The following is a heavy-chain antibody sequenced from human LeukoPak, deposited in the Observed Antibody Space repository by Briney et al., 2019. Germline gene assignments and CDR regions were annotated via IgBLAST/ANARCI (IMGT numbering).Heavy chain of an antibody. V-gene: IGHV1-2*06. Sequence: ASVKVSCTASGYTFTGYDMHWVRQAPGQGLEWMGRINPNSGGTNYAQKFQGRVTMTRDTSISTAYTELSRLRSDDTAVYYCARGEYYYDSRFDYWGQGTLVTVSS. CDR1: GYTFTGYD. J-gene: IGHJ4*02. CDR3: ARGEYYYDSRFDY. D-gene: IGHD3-22*01. CDR2: INPNSGGT.